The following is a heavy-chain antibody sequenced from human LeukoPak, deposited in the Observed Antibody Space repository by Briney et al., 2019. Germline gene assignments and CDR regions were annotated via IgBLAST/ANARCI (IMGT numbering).Heavy chain of an antibody. CDR1: GFTFSSYS. D-gene: IGHD6-19*01. CDR2: ISSRSGYI. V-gene: IGHV3-21*01. Sequence: GGSLRLSCAASGFTFSSYSMSWARQAPGKGLEWVSSISSRSGYIYYADSVNGRFTISRDNAKNSLYLQMNTLRAEDTAVYYCASFDSSGWHYFDYWGQGTLVTVSA. J-gene: IGHJ4*02. CDR3: ASFDSSGWHYFDY.